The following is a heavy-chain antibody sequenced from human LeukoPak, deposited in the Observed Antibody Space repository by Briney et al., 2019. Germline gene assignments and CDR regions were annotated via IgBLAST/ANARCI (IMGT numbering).Heavy chain of an antibody. J-gene: IGHJ4*02. CDR2: IIPIFGTA. D-gene: IGHD3-16*01. V-gene: IGHV1-69*06. Sequence: SVKVSCKASGGTFSSYAISWVRQAPGQGLEWMGGIIPIFGTANYAQKFQGRVTITADKSTSTAYMELSSLRSEDTAVYYCARGGGPESIAPHSFDYWGQGTLVTVSS. CDR1: GGTFSSYA. CDR3: ARGGGPESIAPHSFDY.